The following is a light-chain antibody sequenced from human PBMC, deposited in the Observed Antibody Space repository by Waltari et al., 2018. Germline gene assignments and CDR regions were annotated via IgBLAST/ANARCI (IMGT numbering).Light chain of an antibody. V-gene: IGKV3D-20*01. CDR1: QSVGRT. Sequence: EIVLTQSQASLSLSPGDRATLSCGASQSVGRTFAWYQQIPGQAPRLLIYDASSRATCIPDRCSGSGCGTDFSLTISRLEPEDFAVYYCQKYGTRPATFGQGTKVEGK. J-gene: IGKJ1*01. CDR2: DAS. CDR3: QKYGTRPAT.